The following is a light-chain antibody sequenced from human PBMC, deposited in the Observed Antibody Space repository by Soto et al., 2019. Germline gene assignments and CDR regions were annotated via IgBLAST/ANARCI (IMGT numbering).Light chain of an antibody. V-gene: IGLV1-44*01. J-gene: IGLJ1*01. Sequence: QSVLTQPPSASGTHGQRGTISSSGSGSTIGSHPVNWYQQLPGTAPKLLLYGDNQRPSGGPDRFSASKSGASASLAISGLQSEDEATYYCASWDNSLNGLYVFGAGSMVTV. CDR2: GDN. CDR1: GSTIGSHP. CDR3: ASWDNSLNGLYV.